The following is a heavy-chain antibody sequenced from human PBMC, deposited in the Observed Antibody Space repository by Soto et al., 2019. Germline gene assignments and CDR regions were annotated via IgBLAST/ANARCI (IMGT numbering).Heavy chain of an antibody. V-gene: IGHV3-15*01. J-gene: IGHJ4*02. CDR1: GFTLSNAW. Sequence: EVQLVESGGGLVKPGGSLRLSCAASGFTLSNAWVSWVRQAPGKGLEWVGRIKNKFEGATTDYAAPVKGRFTISRDDSKNMLYLQMSSLITDDTAVYYCAPDLNFDYWGQGTLVTVSS. D-gene: IGHD3-9*01. CDR2: IKNKFEGATT. CDR3: APDLNFDY.